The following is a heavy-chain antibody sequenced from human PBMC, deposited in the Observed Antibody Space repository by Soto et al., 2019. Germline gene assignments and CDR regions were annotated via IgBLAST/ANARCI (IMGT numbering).Heavy chain of an antibody. D-gene: IGHD3-10*01. CDR1: GGSISSGGYY. V-gene: IGHV4-31*03. J-gene: IGHJ4*02. Sequence: QVQLQESGPGLVKPSQTLSLTCTVSGGSISSGGYYWSWIRQHPGKCLECIGYIYYSGSTYYNPSIKSRVTIAVDTSENQSSLKLSSVTAADTAVYYCARYGSGSYYPTTFDYWGQGTLVTVSS. CDR3: ARYGSGSYYPTTFDY. CDR2: IYYSGST.